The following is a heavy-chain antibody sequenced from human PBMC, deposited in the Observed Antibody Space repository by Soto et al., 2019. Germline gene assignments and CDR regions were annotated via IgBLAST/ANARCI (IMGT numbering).Heavy chain of an antibody. CDR2: VSGSGHTT. J-gene: IGHJ4*02. CDR3: TIRAYSSSSYFDY. D-gene: IGHD6-19*01. CDR1: GFTFSNYG. Sequence: EVQLLESGGDLIRPGGSLRLSCAASGFTFSNYGIYWVRQAPGKGLEWVAGVSGSGHTTYYTDSVRGRFTVSRDNSRNTLYLEMRSLGAEDTAVYYCTIRAYSSSSYFDYWGRGTLVTVSS. V-gene: IGHV3-23*01.